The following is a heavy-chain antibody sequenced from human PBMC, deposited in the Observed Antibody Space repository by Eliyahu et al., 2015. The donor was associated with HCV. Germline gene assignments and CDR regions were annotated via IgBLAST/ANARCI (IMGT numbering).Heavy chain of an antibody. J-gene: IGHJ5*02. V-gene: IGHV5-51*01. CDR3: AXGFCGGDCYIFRFDP. Sequence: MGIIYPGDSDTRYSPSFQGQVTISADKSINTAYLQWNSLKASXTGMYYCAXGFCGGDCYIFRFDPWGQGTLVNVSS. D-gene: IGHD2-21*02. CDR2: IYPGDSDT.